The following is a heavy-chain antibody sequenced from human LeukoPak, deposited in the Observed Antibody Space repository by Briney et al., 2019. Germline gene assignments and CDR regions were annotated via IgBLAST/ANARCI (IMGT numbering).Heavy chain of an antibody. CDR2: IYHTGTT. CDR1: GYSISRCYY. V-gene: IGHV4-38-2*01. J-gene: IGHJ6*01. D-gene: IGHD6-25*01. CDR3: ARGGWIISSGIDN. Sequence: SETLSLTCGVSGYSISRCYYCCFLQPPPGKGLEWIGTIYHTGTTYYTPSLRSRITISVATSKNEFSLHMTSVTAADTAVYYCARGGWIISSGIDNRGEGAMVTVSS.